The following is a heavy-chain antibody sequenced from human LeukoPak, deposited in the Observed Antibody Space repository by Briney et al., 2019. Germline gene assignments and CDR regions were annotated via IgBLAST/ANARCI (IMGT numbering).Heavy chain of an antibody. D-gene: IGHD6-19*01. CDR2: IVGSGGSA. CDR3: ARGHPVAVAGPPPFDY. CDR1: GFTFSTYA. J-gene: IGHJ4*02. Sequence: GSLRLSCAASGFTFSTYAMSWVRQAPGKGLDWVSAIVGSGGSAYHADSVKGRFTISRDNAKNSLYLQMNSLRAEDTAVYYCARGHPVAVAGPPPFDYWGQGTLVTVSS. V-gene: IGHV3-23*01.